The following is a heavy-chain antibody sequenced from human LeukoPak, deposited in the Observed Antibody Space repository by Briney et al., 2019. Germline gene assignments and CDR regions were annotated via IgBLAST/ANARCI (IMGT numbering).Heavy chain of an antibody. Sequence: GPLRLSCAASGFTFSSYEMNWVRQAPGKGLEWVSYISSSGSTIYYADSVKGRFTISRDNAKNSLYLQMNSLRAEDTAVYYCARDRVRIQLWPTFDYWGQGTLVTVSS. D-gene: IGHD5-18*01. CDR2: ISSSGSTI. CDR3: ARDRVRIQLWPTFDY. CDR1: GFTFSSYE. V-gene: IGHV3-48*03. J-gene: IGHJ4*02.